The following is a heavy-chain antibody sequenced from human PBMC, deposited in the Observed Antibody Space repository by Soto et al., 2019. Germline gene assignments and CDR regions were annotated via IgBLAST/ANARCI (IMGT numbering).Heavy chain of an antibody. Sequence: SETLSLTCTVSGGSISSYYWSWIRQPPGKGLEWIGYIYYSGSTNYNPSLKSRVTISVDTSKNQFSLKLSSVTAADTAVYYCARDQGDTSYYYYYYGMDVWGQRTKVTVSS. V-gene: IGHV4-59*01. J-gene: IGHJ6*02. CDR2: IYYSGST. D-gene: IGHD3-16*01. CDR1: GGSISSYY. CDR3: ARDQGDTSYYYYYYGMDV.